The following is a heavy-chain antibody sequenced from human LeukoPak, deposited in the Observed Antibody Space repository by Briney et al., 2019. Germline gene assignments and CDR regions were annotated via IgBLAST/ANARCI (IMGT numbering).Heavy chain of an antibody. D-gene: IGHD1-1*01. Sequence: GGSLRLSCAASGFTFSSYAMHWVRQAPGKRPQFVSGIRSDGDSTYYADSVKGTFTISRDNSKNTLYLQVGSLRVEDMAVYYCARWNGGLDVWGQGTTVTVSS. CDR3: ARWNGGLDV. J-gene: IGHJ6*02. V-gene: IGHV3-64*02. CDR1: GFTFSSYA. CDR2: IRSDGDST.